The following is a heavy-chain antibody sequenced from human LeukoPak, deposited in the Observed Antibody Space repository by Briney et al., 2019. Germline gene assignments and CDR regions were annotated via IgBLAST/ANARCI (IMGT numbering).Heavy chain of an antibody. CDR2: IYHSGST. Sequence: SETLSLTCTVSGGSISSGGYYWSWIRQPPGKGLEWIGYIYHSGSTYYNPSLKSRVTILVDRSKNQFSLKLSSVTAADTAVYYCAGVGGGDYWGQGTLVTVSS. V-gene: IGHV4-30-2*01. CDR1: GGSISSGGYY. D-gene: IGHD3-16*01. J-gene: IGHJ4*02. CDR3: AGVGGGDY.